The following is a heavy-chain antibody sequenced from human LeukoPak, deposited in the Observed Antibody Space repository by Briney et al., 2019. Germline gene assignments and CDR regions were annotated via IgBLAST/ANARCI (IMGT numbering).Heavy chain of an antibody. V-gene: IGHV4-59*08. CDR3: ARQGTQYYYAPPWFDP. CDR1: GGSISSYY. Sequence: PSETLSLTCTVSGGSISSYYWSWIRQPPGKGLEWIGYIYYSGSTNYNPSLKSRVTISVDTSKNQFSLKLSSVTAADTAVYYCARQGTQYYYAPPWFDPWGQGTLVTVSS. J-gene: IGHJ5*02. CDR2: IYYSGST. D-gene: IGHD3-10*01.